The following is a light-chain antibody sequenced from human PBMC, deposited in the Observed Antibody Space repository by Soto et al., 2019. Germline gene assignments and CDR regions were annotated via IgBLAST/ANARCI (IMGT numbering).Light chain of an antibody. Sequence: DIQLTQSPSTLSASVGDRVTITCRASQRMTSWLAWYQQKPGKAPKLLIYDASSLESGVPSRFSGSVSGTEFTLTISSLQPDDFATYYCQQYGSYSPTFGQGTKVDIK. CDR3: QQYGSYSPT. J-gene: IGKJ1*01. CDR1: QRMTSW. CDR2: DAS. V-gene: IGKV1-5*01.